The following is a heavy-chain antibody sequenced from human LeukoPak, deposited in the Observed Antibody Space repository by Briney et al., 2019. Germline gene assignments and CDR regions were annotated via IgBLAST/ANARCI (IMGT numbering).Heavy chain of an antibody. Sequence: ASVKVSCMASGYTFTGYYMHWVRQTPGQGLEWMGRINPNSGGTKYAQKFQGRVTMTRDTSISTAYKELTRLRSDDTAIYYCARVGHYDFNWFDPWGQGTLVTVSA. J-gene: IGHJ5*02. CDR2: INPNSGGT. V-gene: IGHV1-2*06. CDR1: GYTFTGYY. CDR3: ARVGHYDFNWFDP. D-gene: IGHD2/OR15-2a*01.